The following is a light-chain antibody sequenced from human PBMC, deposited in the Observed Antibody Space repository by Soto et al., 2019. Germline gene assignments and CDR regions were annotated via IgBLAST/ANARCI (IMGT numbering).Light chain of an antibody. CDR2: KAS. CDR1: QSISSW. Sequence: DIQMTQSPSTLSASVGDRVTITCRASQSISSWLAWYQQKPGKAPNLLIYKASSLESGVPSRFSGSGSGTEFTLTISSLQPDDFATYFCQQYNSHSWTFGQGTKVDIK. J-gene: IGKJ1*01. V-gene: IGKV1-5*03. CDR3: QQYNSHSWT.